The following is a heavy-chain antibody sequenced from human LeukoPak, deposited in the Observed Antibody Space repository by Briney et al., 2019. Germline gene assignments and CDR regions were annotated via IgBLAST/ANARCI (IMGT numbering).Heavy chain of an antibody. D-gene: IGHD2-2*01. CDR1: GYTFTGYY. V-gene: IGHV1-2*02. Sequence: ASVKVSCKASGYTFTGYYIHWVRQAPGQGLEWMGRINPNSGDANYAQNFQGRVTMTRDTSISTAYVELSGLRSDDTAVYSCARGYCSSSATCYPAGWFDPWGQGTLVTVSS. CDR3: ARGYCSSSATCYPAGWFDP. J-gene: IGHJ5*02. CDR2: INPNSGDA.